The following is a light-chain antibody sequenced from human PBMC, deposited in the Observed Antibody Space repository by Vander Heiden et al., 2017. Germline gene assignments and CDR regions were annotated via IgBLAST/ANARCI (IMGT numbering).Light chain of an antibody. J-gene: IGKJ5*01. Sequence: DIVMTQSPLSLPVTPGAPASISCRSSQSLLYSNGYIYLDWYLQKPGQSPQLLIYLGSNRASGVPDRFSGSGSGTDFTLEISRVEAEDVGVYYCMQSLETPITFGQGTRLEIK. CDR1: QSLLYSNGYIY. CDR3: MQSLETPIT. V-gene: IGKV2-28*01. CDR2: LGS.